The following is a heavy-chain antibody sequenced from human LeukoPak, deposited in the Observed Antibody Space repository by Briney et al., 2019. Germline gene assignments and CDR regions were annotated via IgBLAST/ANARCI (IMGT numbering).Heavy chain of an antibody. V-gene: IGHV4-4*07. J-gene: IGHJ4*02. CDR1: GGSISSYY. D-gene: IGHD3-16*02. CDR2: IYTSGGT. Sequence: SQTLSLTCTVSGGSISSYYWSWIRQPAGKGLEWIGRIYTSGGTNYNPSLKSRVTMSVDTSKNQFSLKLSSVTAADTAVYYCARDPKYYDYVWGSYRYTGFDYWGQGTLVTVSS. CDR3: ARDPKYYDYVWGSYRYTGFDY.